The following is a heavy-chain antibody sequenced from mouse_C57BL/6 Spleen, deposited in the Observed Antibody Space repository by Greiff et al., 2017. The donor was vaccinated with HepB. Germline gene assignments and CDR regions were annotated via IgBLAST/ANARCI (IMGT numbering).Heavy chain of an antibody. CDR1: GYTFTSYD. D-gene: IGHD3-2*02. CDR2: IYPRDGST. Sequence: LLESGPELVKPGASVKLSCKASGYTFTSYDINWVKQRPGQGLEWIGWIYPRDGSTKYNEKFKGKATLTVDTSSSTAYMELHSLTSEDSAVYFWASSSAADSAGFAYWGQGTLVTVSA. J-gene: IGHJ3*01. CDR3: ASSSAADSAGFAY. V-gene: IGHV1-85*01.